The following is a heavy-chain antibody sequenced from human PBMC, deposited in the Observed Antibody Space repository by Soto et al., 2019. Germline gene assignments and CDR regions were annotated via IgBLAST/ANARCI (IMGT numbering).Heavy chain of an antibody. J-gene: IGHJ5*02. CDR2: ISGSCTYR. D-gene: IGHD2-21*01. Sequence: GGSLRLSCAASGFSSYSMNWDRQAPGKGLEWVSSISGSCTYRYSADSVKGRVTISRDNAKNSLYLQMNSLRAEDTAVYYCARDPGFRLDPWGQGTLVTVSS. V-gene: IGHV3-21*01. CDR3: ARDPGFRLDP. CDR1: GFSSYS.